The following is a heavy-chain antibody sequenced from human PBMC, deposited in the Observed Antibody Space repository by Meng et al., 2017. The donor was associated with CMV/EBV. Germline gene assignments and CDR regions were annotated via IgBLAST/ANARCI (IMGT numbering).Heavy chain of an antibody. J-gene: IGHJ6*02. CDR2: INPSGGST. CDR3: ARDSYGYCSSTSCYREGHYYYYGMDV. V-gene: IGHV1-46*01. D-gene: IGHD2-2*01. CDR1: GFTFTSYY. Sequence: GESLKISCAASGFTFTSYYMHWVRQAPGQGLEWMRIINPSGGSTSYAQKFQGRVTMTRDTSTSTVYMELSSLRSEDTAVYYCARDSYGYCSSTSCYREGHYYYYGMDVWGQGTTVTVSS.